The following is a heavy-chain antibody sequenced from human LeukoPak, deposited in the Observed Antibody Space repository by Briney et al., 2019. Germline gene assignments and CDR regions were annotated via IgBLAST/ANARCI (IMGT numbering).Heavy chain of an antibody. CDR2: FDLEDGET. CDR3: ATLGLYYYDSSGYPKEEIQY. CDR1: GYTLTELS. Sequence: ASVKVSCKVSGYTLTELSMNWVRQAPGKGLEWMGGFDLEDGETIYAQKFQGRVTMTEDTSTDTAYMELRSLRSEETAVYYCATLGLYYYDSSGYPKEEIQYWGQGTLVTVSS. D-gene: IGHD3-22*01. J-gene: IGHJ4*02. V-gene: IGHV1-24*01.